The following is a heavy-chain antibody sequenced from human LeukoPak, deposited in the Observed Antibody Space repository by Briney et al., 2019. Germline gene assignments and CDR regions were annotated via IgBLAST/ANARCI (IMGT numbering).Heavy chain of an antibody. V-gene: IGHV4-34*01. CDR3: ARGPGGVVVAATPSKAYYYYGMDV. J-gene: IGHJ6*02. D-gene: IGHD2-15*01. CDR2: INHSGST. CDR1: GGSFSVYY. Sequence: SETLSLTCAVYGGSFSVYYWSWIRQPPGKGLEWIGEINHSGSTNYNPSLKSRVTISVDTSKNQFSLKLSSVTAADTAVYYCARGPGGVVVAATPSKAYYYYGMDVWGQGTTVTVSS.